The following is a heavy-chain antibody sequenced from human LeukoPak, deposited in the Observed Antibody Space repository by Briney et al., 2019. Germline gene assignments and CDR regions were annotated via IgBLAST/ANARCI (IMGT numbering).Heavy chain of an antibody. CDR3: AKDSGGAFDI. V-gene: IGHV3-21*01. D-gene: IGHD2-15*01. J-gene: IGHJ3*02. CDR1: GFTFTNYG. CDR2: ISVDSTYT. Sequence: GGSLRLSCAASGFTFTNYGMDWVRQAPGKGLEWVSSISVDSTYTHYADSVKGRFSISRDNAKNSLFLQMNSLRAEDTAVYYCAKDSGGAFDIWGQGTMVTVSS.